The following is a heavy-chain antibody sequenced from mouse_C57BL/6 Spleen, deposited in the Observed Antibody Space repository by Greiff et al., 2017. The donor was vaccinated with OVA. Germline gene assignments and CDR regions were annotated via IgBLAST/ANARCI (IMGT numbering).Heavy chain of an antibody. Sequence: EVKLMESGPELVKPGDSVKISCKASGYSFTGYFMNWVMQSHGKSLEWIGRINPYNGDTFYNQKFKGKATLTVDKSSSTAHMELRSLTSEDSAVYYCAAHYLDYWGQGTTLTVSS. V-gene: IGHV1-20*01. CDR3: AAHYLDY. J-gene: IGHJ2*01. CDR1: GYSFTGYF. CDR2: INPYNGDT.